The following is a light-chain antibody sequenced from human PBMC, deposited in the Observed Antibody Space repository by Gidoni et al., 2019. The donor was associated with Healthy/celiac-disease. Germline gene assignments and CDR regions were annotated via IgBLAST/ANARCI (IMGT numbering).Light chain of an antibody. CDR3: QQRSNWPPIT. V-gene: IGKV3-11*01. CDR1: QSVSSY. J-gene: IGKJ5*01. Sequence: EIVLPQSPATLSLSPGERATLSCRASQSVSSYLAWYQQKPGQAPRLLIYDASNRATGIPARFSGSGCGTDFTLTISSLVPEDFAVYYCQQRSNWPPITFGQGTRLEIK. CDR2: DAS.